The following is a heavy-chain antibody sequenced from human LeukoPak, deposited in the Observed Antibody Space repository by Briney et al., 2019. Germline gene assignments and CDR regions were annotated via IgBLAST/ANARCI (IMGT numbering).Heavy chain of an antibody. CDR1: GFTFSSYW. CDR3: ARGIVYYDSSGREDAFDI. CDR2: IKQDGSEK. V-gene: IGHV3-7*01. D-gene: IGHD3-22*01. J-gene: IGHJ3*02. Sequence: PGGSLRLSCAASGFTFSSYWMSWVRQAPGKGLEWVANIKQDGSEKYYVDSVKGRFTISRDNAKNSLYLQMNSLRAEDTAVYYCARGIVYYDSSGREDAFDIWGQGTMVTVSS.